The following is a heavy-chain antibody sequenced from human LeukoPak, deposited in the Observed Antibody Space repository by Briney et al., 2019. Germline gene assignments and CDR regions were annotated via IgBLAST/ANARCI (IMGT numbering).Heavy chain of an antibody. CDR3: ARASDSSGYYWGFDY. CDR1: GFTVSSNC. J-gene: IGHJ4*02. V-gene: IGHV3-66*01. Sequence: GGSLRLSCAASGFTVSSNCMSWVRQAPGKGLEWVSVIYSGGSTYYADSVKGRFTISRDNSRNTLYLQMNSLRAEDTAVYYCARASDSSGYYWGFDYWGQGTLVTVSS. CDR2: IYSGGST. D-gene: IGHD3-22*01.